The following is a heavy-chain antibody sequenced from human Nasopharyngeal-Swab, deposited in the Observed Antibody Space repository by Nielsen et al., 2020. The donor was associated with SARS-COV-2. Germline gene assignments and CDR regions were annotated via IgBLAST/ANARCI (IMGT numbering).Heavy chain of an antibody. J-gene: IGHJ4*02. CDR3: VSSRAATSHSHGYSDFDY. V-gene: IGHV3-7*03. CDR1: GFTFSRSW. Sequence: GGSLRLSCTVSGFTFSRSWMTWVRQAPGKGLEWVANIKQDGSEEYYVDSVKGRFTISRDNAKNSLYLQMNSLRVEDTAMYYCVSSRAATSHSHGYSDFDYWGQGTLVTVSS. CDR2: IKQDGSEE. D-gene: IGHD5-18*01.